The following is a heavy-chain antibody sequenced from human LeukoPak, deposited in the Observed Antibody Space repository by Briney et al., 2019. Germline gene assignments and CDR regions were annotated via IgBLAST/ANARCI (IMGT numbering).Heavy chain of an antibody. CDR2: IKQDGSEK. CDR1: GFTFNSYW. D-gene: IGHD1-1*01. J-gene: IGHJ4*02. V-gene: IGHV3-7*01. Sequence: GGSLRLSCAASGFTFNSYWMTWVRQAPGKGLEWVANIKQDGSEKYYVDSVKGRFTISRDNAKNTLYLQMNSLRVEDTAVYFCAKDRDPWKSTAISDFDYWGQGSLVTVSS. CDR3: AKDRDPWKSTAISDFDY.